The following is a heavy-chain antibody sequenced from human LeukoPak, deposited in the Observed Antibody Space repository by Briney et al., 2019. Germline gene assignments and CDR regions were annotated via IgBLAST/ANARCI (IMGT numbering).Heavy chain of an antibody. D-gene: IGHD6-13*01. CDR2: ISYDGGNK. J-gene: IGHJ4*02. CDR1: GFTFDDYA. Sequence: GRSLRLSCAASGFTFDDYAMHWVRQAPGKGLEWVAVISYDGGNKYYADSVKGRFTISRDNSKNTLYLQMNSLRAEDTAVYYCARESSSSWYFDYWGQGTLVTVSS. V-gene: IGHV3-30-3*01. CDR3: ARESSSSWYFDY.